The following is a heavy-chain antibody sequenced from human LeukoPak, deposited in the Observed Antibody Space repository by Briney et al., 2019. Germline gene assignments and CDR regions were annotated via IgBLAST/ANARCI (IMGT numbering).Heavy chain of an antibody. D-gene: IGHD3-3*02. V-gene: IGHV4-59*01. Sequence: PSETLSLTCTVSGGSISSYYWSWIRQPPGKGLEWIGYIYYSGSTNYNPSLKSRVTISVDTSKNQFSLKLSSVTAADTAVYYCARGGFSRSYWYFDLWGRGTLATVSS. CDR3: ARGGFSRSYWYFDL. CDR2: IYYSGST. J-gene: IGHJ2*01. CDR1: GGSISSYY.